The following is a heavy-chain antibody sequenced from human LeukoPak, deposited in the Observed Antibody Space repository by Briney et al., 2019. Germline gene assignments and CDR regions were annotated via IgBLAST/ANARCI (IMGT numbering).Heavy chain of an antibody. CDR3: ARDRSVSIAAADKGRDYYYYGMDV. Sequence: SVKVSCKASGDTFTSYALSWVRQAPGQGLEWMGGIIPILGLVNYAQKFQGRVTITADKSTSTAYMELSSLRSEDTVVYYCARDRSVSIAAADKGRDYYYYGMDVWGQGTTVTVSS. D-gene: IGHD6-13*01. V-gene: IGHV1-69*04. CDR2: IIPILGLV. J-gene: IGHJ6*02. CDR1: GDTFTSYA.